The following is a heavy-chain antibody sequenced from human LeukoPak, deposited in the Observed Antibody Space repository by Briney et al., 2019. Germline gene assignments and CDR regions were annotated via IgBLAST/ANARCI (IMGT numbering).Heavy chain of an antibody. D-gene: IGHD2-2*01. V-gene: IGHV3-7*01. CDR3: ARVPAADYYYYFHMDV. CDR1: GFTFSSYW. J-gene: IGHJ6*04. CDR2: IKQDGSEK. Sequence: GSLRLSCAASGFTFSSYWLSWVRQAPGKGLEWVANIKQDGSEKCYVDSVKGRFTISRDNAKNSLYLQMSSLRAEDTAVYYCARVPAADYYYYFHMDVWGKGTKATVSS.